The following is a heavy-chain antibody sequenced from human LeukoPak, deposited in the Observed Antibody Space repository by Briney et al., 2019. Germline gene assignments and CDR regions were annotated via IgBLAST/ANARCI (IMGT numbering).Heavy chain of an antibody. D-gene: IGHD3-10*01. V-gene: IGHV3-66*01. CDR1: GFTVSSNY. CDR3: ARSLLWFGEFGLDY. Sequence: GGSLRLSCAASGFTVSSNYMSWVRQAPGKGLEWVSVIYSGGSTYYADSVKGRFTISRDNSKNTLYLQMNSLRAEDTAVYYCARSLLWFGEFGLDYWGQGALVTVSS. CDR2: IYSGGST. J-gene: IGHJ4*02.